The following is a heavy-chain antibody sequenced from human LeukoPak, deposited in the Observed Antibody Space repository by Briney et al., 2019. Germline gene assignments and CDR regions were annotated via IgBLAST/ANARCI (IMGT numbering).Heavy chain of an antibody. CDR2: IRSKAYGGTT. J-gene: IGHJ4*02. D-gene: IGHD5-12*01. CDR1: GFTFGDYA. V-gene: IGHV3-49*04. Sequence: GRSLRLSCTASGFTFGDYAMSWVRQALGKGLEWVGFIRSKAYGGTTEYAASVKGRFTISRDDSKSIAYLQMNSLKTEDTAVYYCTRSGDATRGYSGYESDYWGQGTLVTVFS. CDR3: TRSGDATRGYSGYESDY.